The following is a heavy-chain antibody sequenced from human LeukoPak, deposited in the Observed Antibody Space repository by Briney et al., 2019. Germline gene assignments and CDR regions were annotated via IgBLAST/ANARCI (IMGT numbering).Heavy chain of an antibody. CDR2: IQPDGSET. Sequence: GGSLRLSCAASGFTFSETWMNWVRRVPGKGLEWVGNIQPDGSETYYVGSVEGRFTISRDNIKNSLYLEISSLRADDTAIYYCARPGVAGGAFDIWGQGTVVTVSS. V-gene: IGHV3-7*01. CDR1: GFTFSETW. CDR3: ARPGVAGGAFDI. J-gene: IGHJ3*02. D-gene: IGHD1-26*01.